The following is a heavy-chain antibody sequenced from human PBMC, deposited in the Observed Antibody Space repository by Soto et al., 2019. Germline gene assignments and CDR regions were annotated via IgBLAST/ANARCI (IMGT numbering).Heavy chain of an antibody. V-gene: IGHV3-30*04. J-gene: IGHJ3*02. CDR1: GFTFSSYA. D-gene: IGHD3-3*01. CDR3: ARGLKIECDDDAFDI. Sequence: GGSLRLSCAASGFTFSSYAMHWVRQAPGKGLEWVAVISYDGSNKYYADSVKGRFTISRDNSKNTLYLQMNSLRAEDTAVYYCARGLKIECDDDAFDIWGQGTMVTVSS. CDR2: ISYDGSNK.